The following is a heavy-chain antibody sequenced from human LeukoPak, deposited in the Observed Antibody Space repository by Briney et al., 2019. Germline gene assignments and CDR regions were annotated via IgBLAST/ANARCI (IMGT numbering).Heavy chain of an antibody. CDR1: GFTFSSYG. V-gene: IGHV3-30*19. D-gene: IGHD2-21*02. CDR2: IWYDGSNK. Sequence: GGSLRLSCAASGFTFSSYGMHWVRQAPGKGLEWVAVIWYDGSNKYYADSVKGRFTISRDNSKNTLYLQMNSLRAEDTAVYYCASGIVVVTATHEASTDYWGQGTLVTVSS. J-gene: IGHJ4*02. CDR3: ASGIVVVTATHEASTDY.